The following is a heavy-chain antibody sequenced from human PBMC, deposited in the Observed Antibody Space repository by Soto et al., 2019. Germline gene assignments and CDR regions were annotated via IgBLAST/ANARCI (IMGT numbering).Heavy chain of an antibody. CDR2: IYYIRST. CDR3: ARRVLLGGYGY. Sequence: AETLSLTCTVSGGSISSSSYYWGWIRHPPGNGLEWIGSIYYIRSTYYNPSLKIRVTISVDTSKNQFSLKLSAVTAADTAVYYCARRVLLGGYGYWGQGTLLTVSS. V-gene: IGHV4-39*01. CDR1: GGSISSSSYY. J-gene: IGHJ4*02. D-gene: IGHD2-15*01.